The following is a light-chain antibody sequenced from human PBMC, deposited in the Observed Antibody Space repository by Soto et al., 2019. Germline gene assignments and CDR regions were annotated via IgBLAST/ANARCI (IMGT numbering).Light chain of an antibody. V-gene: IGLV2-14*01. CDR2: DVS. CDR1: SSDVGGYNY. Sequence: QSVLTQPASVSGSPGQSITISCTGTSSDVGGYNYVSWYQRHPGKAPKLMIYDVSNRPSGVSNRFSGSKSGNTASLTISGLQAEDEADYYCSSYTSSIVVFGGGTKLTVL. J-gene: IGLJ2*01. CDR3: SSYTSSIVV.